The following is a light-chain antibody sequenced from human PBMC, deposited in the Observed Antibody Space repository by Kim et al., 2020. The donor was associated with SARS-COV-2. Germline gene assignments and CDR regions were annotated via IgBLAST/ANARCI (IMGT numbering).Light chain of an antibody. CDR3: NSRDSSGNHLGV. V-gene: IGLV3-19*01. J-gene: IGLJ3*02. CDR1: SLRSYY. CDR2: GKN. Sequence: LGQTVRITCQGDSLRSYYASWYQQKPGQTPVLVIYGKNSRPSGIPDRFSGSSSGNTASLTITGAQAEDEADYYCNSRDSSGNHLGVFGGGTQLTVL.